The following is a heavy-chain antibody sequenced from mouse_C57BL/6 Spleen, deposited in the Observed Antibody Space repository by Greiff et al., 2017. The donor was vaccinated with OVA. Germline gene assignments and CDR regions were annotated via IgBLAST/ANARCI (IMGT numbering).Heavy chain of an antibody. Sequence: VKLVESGAELVKPGASVKLSCKASGYTFTEYTIHWVKQRSGQGLEWIGWFYPGSGSIKYNEKFKDKATLTADKSSSTVYMELSRLTSEDSAVYFCARHEVGLRRNYYAMDYWGQGTSVTVSS. D-gene: IGHD2-2*01. V-gene: IGHV1-62-2*01. J-gene: IGHJ4*01. CDR1: GYTFTEYT. CDR3: ARHEVGLRRNYYAMDY. CDR2: FYPGSGSI.